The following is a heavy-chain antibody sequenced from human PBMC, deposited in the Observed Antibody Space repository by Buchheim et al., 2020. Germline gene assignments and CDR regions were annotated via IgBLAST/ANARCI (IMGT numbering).Heavy chain of an antibody. Sequence: QVQLVQSGAEVKKPGASVKVSCKASGYTFTGYYMHWVRQAPGQGLEWMGRINPNSGGTNYAQKFQGRVTMTRDTSISTAYMELSRLISDDTAVYYCARDESVVPAANYYYYGMDVWGQGTT. V-gene: IGHV1-2*06. D-gene: IGHD2-2*01. CDR2: INPNSGGT. CDR1: GYTFTGYY. CDR3: ARDESVVPAANYYYYGMDV. J-gene: IGHJ6*02.